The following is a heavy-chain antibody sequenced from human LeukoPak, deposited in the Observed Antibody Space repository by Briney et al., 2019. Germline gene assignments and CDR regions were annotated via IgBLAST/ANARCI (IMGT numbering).Heavy chain of an antibody. CDR1: GGSFSAYY. J-gene: IGHJ4*01. V-gene: IGHV4-34*01. CDR2: INHSGST. Sequence: SETLSLTCAVSGGSFSAYYWTWIRQPPGKGLEWIGEINHSGSTNYNPSLKSRVTISVDTSKNQFSLKLSSVTAADTAVYYCARADGDYYFDYWGHGTLVTVSS. CDR3: ARADGDYYFDY. D-gene: IGHD4-17*01.